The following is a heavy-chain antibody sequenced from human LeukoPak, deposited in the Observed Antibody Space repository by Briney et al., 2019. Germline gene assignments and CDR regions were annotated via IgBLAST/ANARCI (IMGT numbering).Heavy chain of an antibody. V-gene: IGHV1-69*04. CDR1: GGTFSSYT. CDR2: IIPILGIA. CDR3: ARDSYDYVWGSYATGYYGMDV. J-gene: IGHJ6*02. Sequence: GASVKVSCKASGGTFSSYTISWVRQAPGQGLEWMGRIIPILGIANYAQKFQGRVTITADKSTSTAYMELSSLRSEDTAVYYCARDSYDYVWGSYATGYYGMDVWGQGTTVTVSS. D-gene: IGHD3-16*01.